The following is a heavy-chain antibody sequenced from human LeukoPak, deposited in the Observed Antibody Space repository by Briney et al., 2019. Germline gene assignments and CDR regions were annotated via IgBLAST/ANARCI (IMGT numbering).Heavy chain of an antibody. CDR1: GGSISSHY. Sequence: SETLSLTCTVSGGSISSHYWSWIRQPPGKGLEWIGYIYYSGSTNYNPSLKSRVTISVDTSKNQFSLKLSSVTAADTAVYYCARTPARYCTSTSCYTGWFDPWGQGTLVTVSS. D-gene: IGHD2-2*02. V-gene: IGHV4-59*11. CDR2: IYYSGST. J-gene: IGHJ5*02. CDR3: ARTPARYCTSTSCYTGWFDP.